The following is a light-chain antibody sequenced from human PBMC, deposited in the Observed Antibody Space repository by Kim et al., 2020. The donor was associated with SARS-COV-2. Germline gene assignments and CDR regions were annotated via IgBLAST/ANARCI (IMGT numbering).Light chain of an antibody. J-gene: IGKJ1*01. CDR3: QQYGSSPRT. CDR1: QSVISNY. CDR2: GAS. V-gene: IGKV3-20*01. Sequence: SPGDRATLSCRASQSVISNYLAWYQQKPGQAPRLLICGASSRATGIPDRFSGSGSGTDFTLTISRLEPEDFAVYYCQQYGSSPRTFGQGTKVEIK.